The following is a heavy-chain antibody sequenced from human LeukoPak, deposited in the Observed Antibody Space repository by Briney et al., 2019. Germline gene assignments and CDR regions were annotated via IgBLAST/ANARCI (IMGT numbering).Heavy chain of an antibody. CDR1: GFTFSSSW. CDR3: AGRYCSSSSCWYY. J-gene: IGHJ4*02. Sequence: GGSLRLSCAASGFTFSSSWMHWVRQAPGKGLVWVSRINSDGSSTSYTDSVKGRFTISRDNAKNTLYLQMNSLRAEDTAVYYCAGRYCSSSSCWYYWGQGTLVTVSS. D-gene: IGHD2-2*01. V-gene: IGHV3-74*01. CDR2: INSDGSST.